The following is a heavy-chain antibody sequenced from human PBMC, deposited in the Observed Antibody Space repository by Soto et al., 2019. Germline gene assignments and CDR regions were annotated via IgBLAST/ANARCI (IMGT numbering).Heavy chain of an antibody. D-gene: IGHD1-1*01. CDR2: MNPNSGGT. Sequence: ASVKVSCKASGYTFTNYDINWVRQAAGQGPEWMGWMNPNSGGTGYAQNFQGRVTMTRDTSIRTAYMELSSLRSEDTAVYYCARVGGNWNDDYFDYWGQGTLVTVSS. CDR3: ARVGGNWNDDYFDY. CDR1: GYTFTNYD. V-gene: IGHV1-8*01. J-gene: IGHJ4*02.